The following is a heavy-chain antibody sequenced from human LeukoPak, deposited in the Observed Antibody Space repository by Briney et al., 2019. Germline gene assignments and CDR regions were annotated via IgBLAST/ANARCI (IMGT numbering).Heavy chain of an antibody. D-gene: IGHD6-19*01. V-gene: IGHV1-18*01. Sequence: ASVKVSCKASGYTFTSYGISWVRQAPGQGLEWMGWISAYNGNTNYAQKLQGRVTMTTDTSTSTAYMELRSLRSDDTAVYYCARRGGPYSSGWYVVDYWGQGTLVTVSS. J-gene: IGHJ4*02. CDR2: ISAYNGNT. CDR1: GYTFTSYG. CDR3: ARRGGPYSSGWYVVDY.